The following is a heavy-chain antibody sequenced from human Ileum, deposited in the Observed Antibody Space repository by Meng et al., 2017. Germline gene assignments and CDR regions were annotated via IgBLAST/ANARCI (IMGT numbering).Heavy chain of an antibody. V-gene: IGHV4-4*02. CDR2: IYHSGST. Sequence: VQLQRSLPGLVKPSGTLPPASAVPGGSISSSNWWSWVRQPPGKGLEWIGEIYHSGSTNYTPSLKSRVTISVDKSKNQFSLQLSSVTAAETAVYYCASLRYNWNYSADYWGQGTPVTVSS. J-gene: IGHJ4*02. D-gene: IGHD1-7*01. CDR1: GGSISSSNW. CDR3: ASLRYNWNYSADY.